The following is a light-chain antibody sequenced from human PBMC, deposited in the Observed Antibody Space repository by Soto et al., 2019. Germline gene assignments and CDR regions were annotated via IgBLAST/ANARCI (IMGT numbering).Light chain of an antibody. V-gene: IGKV1-5*03. J-gene: IGKJ2*01. CDR3: QHYFSYPYA. Sequence: DIQVTQSPATLSAPVGDTVSITCRASQTVLTWLAWYQQKPGKAPNLLIYKASRLRDGVPSRFSGSGSGTDFTLTITSLQPDDFASYFCQHYFSYPYAFGQGTKLEI. CDR2: KAS. CDR1: QTVLTW.